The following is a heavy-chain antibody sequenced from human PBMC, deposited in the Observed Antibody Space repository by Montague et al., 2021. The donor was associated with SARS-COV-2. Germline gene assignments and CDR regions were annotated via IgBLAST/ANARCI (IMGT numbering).Heavy chain of an antibody. J-gene: IGHJ6*03. D-gene: IGHD2-2*01. CDR2: INHSGST. V-gene: IGHV4-34*01. CDR1: GGSFSGYY. Sequence: SETLSLTCAVYGGSFSGYYWSWIRQPPGKGLEWIGEINHSGSTNXXPSLKSRVTISVDTSKNQFSLELSSVTAADTAVYYCARARQDVVVPALGIGAYYYYYYMDVWGKGTTVTVSS. CDR3: ARARQDVVVPALGIGAYYYYYYMDV.